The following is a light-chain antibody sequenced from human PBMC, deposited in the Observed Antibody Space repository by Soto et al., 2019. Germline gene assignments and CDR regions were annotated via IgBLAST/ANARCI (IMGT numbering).Light chain of an antibody. CDR2: EVN. CDR1: SSDFGNYNL. Sequence: QSALTQPASVSGSPGQSITISCTGTSSDFGNYNLVSWYQQHPGKVPKLILFEVNKRPSGVSGRFSGSKSGNTASLTISGLQAEDEADYYCCSYAGSSTYVFGTGTKGTVL. V-gene: IGLV2-23*02. J-gene: IGLJ1*01. CDR3: CSYAGSSTYV.